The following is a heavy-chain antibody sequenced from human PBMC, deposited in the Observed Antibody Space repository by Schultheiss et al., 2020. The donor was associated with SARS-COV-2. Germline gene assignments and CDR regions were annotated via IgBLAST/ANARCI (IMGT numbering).Heavy chain of an antibody. J-gene: IGHJ4*02. D-gene: IGHD5-12*01. V-gene: IGHV4-34*01. CDR1: GGSFSGYY. Sequence: SETLSLTCAVYGGSFSGYYWSWIRQPPGKGLEWIGEINHSGSTNYNPSLKSRVTISVDTSKNQFSLKLSSVTAADTALYFCARYSDSDLNLDFWGQGTLVTVSS. CDR3: ARYSDSDLNLDF. CDR2: INHSGST.